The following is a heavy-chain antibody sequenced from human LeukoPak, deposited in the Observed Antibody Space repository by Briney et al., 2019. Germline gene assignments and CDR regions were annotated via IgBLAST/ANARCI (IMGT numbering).Heavy chain of an antibody. D-gene: IGHD6-19*01. CDR2: INSGGSST. CDR1: GFTFSAYY. J-gene: IGHJ4*02. Sequence: GGSLRLSCAASGFTFSAYYMHWVRQAPGKGLVWVSRINSGGSSTNYADSVKGRFTISRDNAKNTLYLQMNSLRVEDTAVYYCARSYGSGKFDYWGQGTLVAVSS. CDR3: ARSYGSGKFDY. V-gene: IGHV3-74*01.